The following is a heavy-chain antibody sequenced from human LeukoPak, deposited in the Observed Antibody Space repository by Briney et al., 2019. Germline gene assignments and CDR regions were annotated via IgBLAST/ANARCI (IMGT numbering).Heavy chain of an antibody. D-gene: IGHD2-15*01. Sequence: GESLKISCKGSGYSFTSYWIAWVRQMPGKGLEWMGIIHPGDSDTRYSPSFQGQVTISADKSISTAYLQWSSLKASDTAMYYCARPRGGLKDAFDIWGQGTMVTVSS. V-gene: IGHV5-51*01. J-gene: IGHJ3*02. CDR3: ARPRGGLKDAFDI. CDR2: IHPGDSDT. CDR1: GYSFTSYW.